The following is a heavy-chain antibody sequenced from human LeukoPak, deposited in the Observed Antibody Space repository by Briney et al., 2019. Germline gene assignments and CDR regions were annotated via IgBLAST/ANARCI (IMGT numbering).Heavy chain of an antibody. CDR1: GGSISSSSYY. D-gene: IGHD5-18*01. CDR3: ARGAVDTAMVIRFDP. CDR2: IHYSGST. J-gene: IGHJ5*02. V-gene: IGHV4-39*07. Sequence: SETLSLTCTVSGGSISSSSYYWGWIRQPPGKGLEWIGSIHYSGSTYYNPSLKSRVTISVDTSKNQFSLKLSSVTAADTAVYYCARGAVDTAMVIRFDPWGQGTLVTVSS.